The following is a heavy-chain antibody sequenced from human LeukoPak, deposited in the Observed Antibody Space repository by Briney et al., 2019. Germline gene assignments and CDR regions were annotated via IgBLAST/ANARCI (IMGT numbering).Heavy chain of an antibody. CDR1: GYSISTAYY. J-gene: IGHJ4*02. Sequence: SETLSLTCTVSGYSISTAYYWSWIRQPPGKGLEWIGTIYHTGTTYYNPSLKSRVTISVDTSKNQFSLRLSSVTAADTAVYYCARGTGLYSSSADYWGQGTLVTVSS. CDR2: IYHTGTT. D-gene: IGHD6-6*01. V-gene: IGHV4-38-2*02. CDR3: ARGTGLYSSSADY.